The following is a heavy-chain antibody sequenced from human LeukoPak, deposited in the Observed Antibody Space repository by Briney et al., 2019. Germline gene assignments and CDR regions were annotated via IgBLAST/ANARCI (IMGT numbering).Heavy chain of an antibody. Sequence: SETLSLTCTVSGGSISSGSYYWSWIRQPAGKGLEWIGRIYTSGSTNHNPSLKSRVTISVDTSKNQFSLKLSSVTAADTAVYYCARGYGSGSYYAFDIWGQGTMVTVSS. CDR3: ARGYGSGSYYAFDI. CDR1: GGSISSGSYY. V-gene: IGHV4-61*02. CDR2: IYTSGST. D-gene: IGHD3-10*01. J-gene: IGHJ3*02.